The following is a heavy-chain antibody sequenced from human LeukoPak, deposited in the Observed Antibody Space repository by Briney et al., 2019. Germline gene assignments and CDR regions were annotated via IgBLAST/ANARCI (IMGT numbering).Heavy chain of an antibody. CDR2: ISYDGSNK. CDR1: GFTFSSYG. Sequence: GRSLRLSCAASGFTFSSYGMHWVRQAPGKGLEWVAVISYDGSNKYYADSVKGRFTISRDNSKNTLYLQMNSLRAEDTAIYYCVKDYCSPNSCDIPLDYWGQGTLVTVSS. J-gene: IGHJ4*02. CDR3: VKDYCSPNSCDIPLDY. V-gene: IGHV3-30*18. D-gene: IGHD2-2*02.